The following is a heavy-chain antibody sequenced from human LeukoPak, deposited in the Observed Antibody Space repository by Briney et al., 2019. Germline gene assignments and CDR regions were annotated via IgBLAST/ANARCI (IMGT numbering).Heavy chain of an antibody. CDR3: ARATGYYYGMDV. V-gene: IGHV4-61*02. CDR1: GGSISSGSYY. CDR2: IYTSGST. J-gene: IGHJ6*02. D-gene: IGHD3-10*01. Sequence: SQTLSLTCTVSGGSISSGSYYWSWIRQPAGKGLEWIGRIYTSGSTNYNPSLKSRVTISVDTSKNQFSLKLGSVTAADTAVYYCARATGYYYGMDVWGQGTTVTVSS.